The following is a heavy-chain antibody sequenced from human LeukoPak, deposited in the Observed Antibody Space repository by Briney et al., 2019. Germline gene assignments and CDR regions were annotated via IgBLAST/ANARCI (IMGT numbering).Heavy chain of an antibody. CDR1: GYSFNSYW. V-gene: IGHV5-51*01. CDR3: ARVGYSSAWAFQY. D-gene: IGHD6-19*01. CDR2: IYPGDSDT. J-gene: IGHJ1*01. Sequence: GESLKISCKGSGYSFNSYWIGWVRQMPGKGLEWMGIIYPGDSDTRYSPSFQGQVTISVDKSISTAYLQWSSLKASDTAMYHCARVGYSSAWAFQYWGQAPWSPSPQ.